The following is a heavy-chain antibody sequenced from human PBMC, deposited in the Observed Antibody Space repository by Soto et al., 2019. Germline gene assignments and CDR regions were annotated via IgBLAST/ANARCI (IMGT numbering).Heavy chain of an antibody. CDR3: ARQVVSSGSYLDYFDY. J-gene: IGHJ4*02. D-gene: IGHD1-26*01. V-gene: IGHV5-51*01. CDR1: GYSFTSYW. CDR2: IYPGDSDT. Sequence: ESLKISCKGSGYSFTSYWIGRVRQMPGKGLEWMGIIYPGDSDTRYSPSFQGQVTISADKSISTAYLQWSSLKASDTAMYYCARQVVSSGSYLDYFDYWGQGTLVTVSS.